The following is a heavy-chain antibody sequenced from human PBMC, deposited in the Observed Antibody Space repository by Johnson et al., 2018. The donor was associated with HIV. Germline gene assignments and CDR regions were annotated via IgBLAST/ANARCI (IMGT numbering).Heavy chain of an antibody. J-gene: IGHJ3*02. CDR3: TIWRNVFEI. D-gene: IGHD2-2*02. V-gene: IGHV3-7*02. CDR2: IKEDGSEK. Sequence: VQLVESGGGLVQPGGSLRLSCAASGLTFSSNWMSWVRQAPGTGLEWVANIKEDGSEKYYVDSAKGRFTISRDNAKNSMYLQMNSLRAEDTAVYYCTIWRNVFEIWGRGTVVTVSS. CDR1: GLTFSSNW.